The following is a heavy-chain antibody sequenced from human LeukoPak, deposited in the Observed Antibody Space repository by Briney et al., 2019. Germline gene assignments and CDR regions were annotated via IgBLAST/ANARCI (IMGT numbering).Heavy chain of an antibody. CDR3: AREPLMITFGGVIDR. D-gene: IGHD3-16*01. CDR2: ISSSGSTI. J-gene: IGHJ5*02. Sequence: GGSLGLSCAASGFTFSSYEMNWVRQAPGKALEWVSYISSSGSTIYYADSVKGRFTISRDNAKNSLYLQMNSLRAEDTAVYYCAREPLMITFGGVIDRWGQGTLVTVSS. CDR1: GFTFSSYE. V-gene: IGHV3-48*03.